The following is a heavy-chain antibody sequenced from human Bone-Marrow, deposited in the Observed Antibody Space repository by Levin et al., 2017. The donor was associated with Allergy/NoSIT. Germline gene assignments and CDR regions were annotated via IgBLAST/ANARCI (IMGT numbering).Heavy chain of an antibody. CDR3: ARGGYTYGYGY. CDR2: INHSGST. D-gene: IGHD5-18*01. CDR1: GGSFSDHY. Sequence: SETLSLTCAVYGGSFSDHYWSWIRQTPGKGLEWIGEINHSGSTNYTPSLKSRVTISVDTSKNQFSLKLNSVTAADTAVYYCARGGYTYGYGYWSQGTLVTVSS. V-gene: IGHV4-34*01. J-gene: IGHJ4*02.